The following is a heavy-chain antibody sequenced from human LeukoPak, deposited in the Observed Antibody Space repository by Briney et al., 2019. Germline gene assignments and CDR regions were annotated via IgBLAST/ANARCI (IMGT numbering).Heavy chain of an antibody. CDR2: INPNSGDT. J-gene: IGHJ4*02. CDR3: AKGALGYCSSTSCSDFDY. V-gene: IGHV1-2*06. D-gene: IGHD2-2*01. Sequence: ASVKVSCKASGYTFTGYCMHWVRQAPGQGLEWMGRINPNSGDTNYAQNFQGRVTMTRDTSGSTSNMELSSLRSEDTAVYYCAKGALGYCSSTSCSDFDYWGQGTLVTVSS. CDR1: GYTFTGYC.